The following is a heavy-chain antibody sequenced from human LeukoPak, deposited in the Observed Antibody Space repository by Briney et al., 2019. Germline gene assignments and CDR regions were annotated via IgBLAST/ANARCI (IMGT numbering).Heavy chain of an antibody. J-gene: IGHJ5*02. D-gene: IGHD6-13*01. CDR1: GGSISSHY. CDR2: IYHSGST. Sequence: SETLSLTCTVSGGSISSHYWSWIRLPAGKGLEWIGRIYHSGSTNSNPSLRSRVTMSIDTSKNQFSLKLSSVTAADTAVYYCARTRSSWYAWFDPWGQGTLVTVSS. V-gene: IGHV4-4*07. CDR3: ARTRSSWYAWFDP.